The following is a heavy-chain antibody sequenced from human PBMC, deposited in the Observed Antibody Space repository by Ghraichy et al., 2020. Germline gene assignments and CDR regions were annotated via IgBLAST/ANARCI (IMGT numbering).Heavy chain of an antibody. D-gene: IGHD2-2*01. CDR2: IIPIFGIA. J-gene: IGHJ6*02. V-gene: IGHV1-69*10. CDR3: ARDRQPDAIYNYYYYYGMDV. Sequence: SVKVSCKASGGTFSSYAISWVRQAPGQGLEWMGGIIPIFGIANYAQKFQGRVTITADKSTSTAYMELSSLRSEDTAVYYCARDRQPDAIYNYYYYYGMDVWGQGTTGTVSS. CDR1: GGTFSSYA.